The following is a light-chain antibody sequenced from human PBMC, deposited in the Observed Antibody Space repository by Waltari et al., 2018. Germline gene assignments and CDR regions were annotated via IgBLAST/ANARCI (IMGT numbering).Light chain of an antibody. CDR1: QSVSRS. Sequence: EIVLTQSPAPLSLSPGEGATLACRASQSVSRSLAWYQQKPGQAPRLLIYDASTRATGIPDRFSGSGSGTDFSLTISRLEPEDFAVYYCQKYVSLPATFGQGTTVEIK. CDR2: DAS. CDR3: QKYVSLPAT. J-gene: IGKJ1*01. V-gene: IGKV3-20*01.